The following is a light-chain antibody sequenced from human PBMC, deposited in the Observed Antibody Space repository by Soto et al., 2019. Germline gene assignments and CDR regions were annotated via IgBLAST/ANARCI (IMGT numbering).Light chain of an antibody. Sequence: QPVLTQSPSASASLGASVKLTCTLSSGHSSYAIAWHQQQPEKGPRYLMKLNSDGSHRKGDGIPDRFSGSSSGAERYLTISRLQSEDEADYYCQTWGTGVVFGGGTKLTVL. J-gene: IGLJ2*01. CDR3: QTWGTGVV. CDR1: SGHSSYA. V-gene: IGLV4-69*01. CDR2: LNSDGSH.